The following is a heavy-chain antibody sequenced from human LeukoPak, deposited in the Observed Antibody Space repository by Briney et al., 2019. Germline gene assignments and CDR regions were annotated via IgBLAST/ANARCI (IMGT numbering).Heavy chain of an antibody. V-gene: IGHV4-34*01. D-gene: IGHD3-9*01. CDR1: GGSFSGYY. CDR2: INHSGST. J-gene: IGHJ6*02. CDR3: ARGLIYYGMDV. Sequence: SETLSLTCAVYGGSFSGYYWSWIRQPPGKGLEWIGEINHSGSTNYNPSLKSRVTISVDTSKNQFSLKLSSVTAADTAVYYCARGLIYYGMDVWGQGTTVTVSS.